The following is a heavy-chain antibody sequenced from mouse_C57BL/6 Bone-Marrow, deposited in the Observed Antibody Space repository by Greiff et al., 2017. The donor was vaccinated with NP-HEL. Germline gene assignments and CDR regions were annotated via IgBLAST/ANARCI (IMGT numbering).Heavy chain of an antibody. D-gene: IGHD2-1*01. CDR3: EREGYGNYAWFAY. CDR2: ISDGGSYT. Sequence: EVMLVESGGGLVKPGGSLKLSCAASGFTFSSYAMSWVRQTPEKRLEWVATISDGGSYTYYPDNVKGRFTISRDNAKNNLYLQMSHLKSEDTAMYYCEREGYGNYAWFAYWGQGTLVTVSA. V-gene: IGHV5-4*01. J-gene: IGHJ3*01. CDR1: GFTFSSYA.